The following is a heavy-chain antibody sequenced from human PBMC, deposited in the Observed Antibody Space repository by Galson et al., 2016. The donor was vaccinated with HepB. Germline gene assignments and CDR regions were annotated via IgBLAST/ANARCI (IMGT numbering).Heavy chain of an antibody. Sequence: SLRLSCAASGFTLSSYSLNWVRQAPGKGLEWVSSISSSSTYIYYADSVKGRLTISRDNAKNSLHLQMNSLRAEDTAVYYCARDHRGRWLTDYYYYYGLDVWGQGTTVTVSS. CDR3: ARDHRGRWLTDYYYYYGLDV. J-gene: IGHJ6*02. CDR1: GFTLSSYS. CDR2: ISSSSTYI. D-gene: IGHD6-19*01. V-gene: IGHV3-21*01.